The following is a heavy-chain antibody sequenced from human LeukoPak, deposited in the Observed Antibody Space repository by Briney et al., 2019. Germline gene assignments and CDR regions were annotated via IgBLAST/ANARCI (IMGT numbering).Heavy chain of an antibody. V-gene: IGHV4-59*08. CDR3: ARLPSIVGVPFDY. CDR1: GGSISSYY. Sequence: SETLSLTCTVFGGSISSYYWSWIRQPPGKGLEWIGYIYYSGSTNYNPSLKSRVTISVDTSKNQFSLKLSSVTAADTAVYYCARLPSIVGVPFDYWGQGTLVTVSS. D-gene: IGHD1-26*01. J-gene: IGHJ4*02. CDR2: IYYSGST.